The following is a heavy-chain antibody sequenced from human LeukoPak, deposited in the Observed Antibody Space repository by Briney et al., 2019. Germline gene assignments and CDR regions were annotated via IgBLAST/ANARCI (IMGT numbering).Heavy chain of an antibody. CDR1: GYTFTSYG. CDR2: ISAYNGNT. V-gene: IGHV1-18*01. J-gene: IGHJ4*02. Sequence: PAASVKVSCKASGYTFTSYGISWVRQAPGQGLEWMGWISAYNGNTNYAQKLQGRVTMTTDTSTSTAYMELRSLRSDDTAVYYCARERGPLTFNGSSPLDYWGQGTLVTVSS. CDR3: ARERGPLTFNGSSPLDY. D-gene: IGHD6-6*01.